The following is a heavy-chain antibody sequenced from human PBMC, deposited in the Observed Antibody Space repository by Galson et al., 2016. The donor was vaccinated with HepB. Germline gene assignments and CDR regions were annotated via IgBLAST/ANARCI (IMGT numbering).Heavy chain of an antibody. CDR3: ARSHDYGDY. Sequence: SLRLSCAVSGFTFSDHYMSWIRQAPGKGLEWVSFISSSGSHTNYADSVRGRFIVSRDNAKNSLYLQMNDLTTKDTAMYFCARSHDYGDYWGQGISVTVSS. CDR1: GFTFSDHY. CDR2: ISSSGSHT. J-gene: IGHJ4*02. V-gene: IGHV3-11*06. D-gene: IGHD4/OR15-4a*01.